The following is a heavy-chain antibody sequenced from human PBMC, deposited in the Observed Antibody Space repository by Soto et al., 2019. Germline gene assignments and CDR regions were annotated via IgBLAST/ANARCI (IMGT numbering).Heavy chain of an antibody. CDR2: VYLSGVT. V-gene: IGHV4-38-2*02. Sequence: SETLSLTCAVSGYSISSGYYWGWIRQSPGKGLEWIGSVYLSGVTYFNPSLKSRVTISVDTSKNQFSLKLNSMTAADTAVYYCARDDRDSTSPTFDYWGQGVLVTVSS. J-gene: IGHJ4*02. CDR1: GYSISSGYY. CDR3: ARDDRDSTSPTFDY. D-gene: IGHD6-6*01.